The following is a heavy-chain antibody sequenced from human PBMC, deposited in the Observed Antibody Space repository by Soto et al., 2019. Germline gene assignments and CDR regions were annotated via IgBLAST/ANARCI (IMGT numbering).Heavy chain of an antibody. V-gene: IGHV3-33*01. CDR1: GFTFSSYG. CDR2: IWYDGSNK. Sequence: SLRLSCAASGFTFSSYGMHWVRQAPGKGLEWVAVIWYDGSNKYYADSVKGRFTSSRDNSKNTLYLQMNSLRAEDTAVYYCARDARSYYDFWSGYYYMDVWGKGTTVTVSS. CDR3: ARDARSYYDFWSGYYYMDV. J-gene: IGHJ6*03. D-gene: IGHD3-3*01.